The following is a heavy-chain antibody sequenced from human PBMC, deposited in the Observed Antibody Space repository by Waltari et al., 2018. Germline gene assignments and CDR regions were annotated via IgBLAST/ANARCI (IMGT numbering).Heavy chain of an antibody. CDR2: INPRCGRT. J-gene: IGHJ6*02. CDR1: GYTFTSYY. D-gene: IGHD6-13*01. Sequence: QVQLVQSGAEVKKPGASVKVSCKASGYTFTSYYMHWVGQAPGQGLEWMGRINPRCGRTSYAQKVQGGVTMTRDTSTSTVYMELSSLRSEDTAVYYCARDLDVAAAGTGYGMDVWGQGTTVTVSS. V-gene: IGHV1-46*01. CDR3: ARDLDVAAAGTGYGMDV.